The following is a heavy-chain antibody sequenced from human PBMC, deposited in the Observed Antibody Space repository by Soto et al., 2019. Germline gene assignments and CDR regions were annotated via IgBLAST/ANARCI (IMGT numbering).Heavy chain of an antibody. CDR1: GGSISSYY. D-gene: IGHD2-21*01. Sequence: SETLSLTCTVSGGSISSYYWSWIRQPPGKGLEWIGYIYYSGSTNYNTSLKSRVTISVDTSKNQFSLKLSSVTAADTAVYYCARVIADDAFDIWGQGTMVTVSS. CDR2: IYYSGST. J-gene: IGHJ3*02. V-gene: IGHV4-59*01. CDR3: ARVIADDAFDI.